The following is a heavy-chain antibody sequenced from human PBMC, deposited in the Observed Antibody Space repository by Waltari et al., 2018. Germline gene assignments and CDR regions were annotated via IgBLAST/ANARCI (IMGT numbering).Heavy chain of an antibody. J-gene: IGHJ4*02. Sequence: QVQLVQSGAEVKKPGASVKVSCKASGYTFTVYYIHWVRQAPGQGLEWMGWINPNSGGTNYAQKFQGRVTMTRDTSVSTAYMEVSRMRSDETAVYYCARDDGDFHDYWGQGTLVTVSS. CDR1: GYTFTVYY. CDR2: INPNSGGT. V-gene: IGHV1-2*02. D-gene: IGHD3-10*01. CDR3: ARDDGDFHDY.